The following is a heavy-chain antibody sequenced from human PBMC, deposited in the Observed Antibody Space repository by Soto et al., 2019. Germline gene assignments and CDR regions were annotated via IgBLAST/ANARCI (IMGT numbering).Heavy chain of an antibody. J-gene: IGHJ3*02. CDR2: ISGSGGST. V-gene: IGHV3-23*01. D-gene: IGHD6-25*01. Sequence: GGSLRLSCAASGVTFSSYAMSWVRQAPGKGLEWVSAISGSGGSTYYADSVKGRFTISRDNSKNTLYLQMNSLRAEDTAVYYCAKGVKGYKYSSEPDAFDIWGQGTMVTVSS. CDR3: AKGVKGYKYSSEPDAFDI. CDR1: GVTFSSYA.